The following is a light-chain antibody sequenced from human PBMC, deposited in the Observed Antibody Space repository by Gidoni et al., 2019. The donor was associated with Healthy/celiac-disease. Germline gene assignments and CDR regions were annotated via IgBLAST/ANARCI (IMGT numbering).Light chain of an antibody. CDR2: LGS. V-gene: IGKV2-28*01. CDR3: MQALQTPRT. J-gene: IGKJ1*01. Sequence: DIVMTQSPLSLPVTPGEPASISCRSSQSLLHSNGYNYLDWYLQKPGQSPQLLIYLGSNRASGVPDRFSGSGSGTDFTLKISSVEAEDVGVYYCMQALQTPRTFXXXTKVEIK. CDR1: QSLLHSNGYNY.